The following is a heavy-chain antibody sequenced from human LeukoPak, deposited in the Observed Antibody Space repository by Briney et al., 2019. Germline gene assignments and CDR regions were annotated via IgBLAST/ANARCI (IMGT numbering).Heavy chain of an antibody. J-gene: IGHJ5*02. V-gene: IGHV1-69*13. D-gene: IGHD3-3*01. CDR2: IIPIFGTA. Sequence: PGASVNVSCKASGYTFIGHYMHWVRQAPGQGLEWMGGIIPIFGTANYAQKFQGRVTITADESTSTAYMELSSLRSEDTAVYYCASGDYDSPNWFDPWGQGTLVTVSS. CDR1: GYTFIGHY. CDR3: ASGDYDSPNWFDP.